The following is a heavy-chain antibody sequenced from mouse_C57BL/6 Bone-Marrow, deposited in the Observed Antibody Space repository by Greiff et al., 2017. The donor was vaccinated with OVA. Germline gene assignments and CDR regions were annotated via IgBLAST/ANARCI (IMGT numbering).Heavy chain of an antibody. D-gene: IGHD1-1*01. J-gene: IGHJ1*03. CDR3: TRDRYCGSSSWYFGV. V-gene: IGHV5-9-1*02. CDR1: GFTFSSYA. Sequence: EVQLVESGEGLVKPGGSLKLSCAASGFTFSSYAMSWVRQTPEKRLEWVAYISSGGDYIYYAAPVKGRFTLSRDNARNAMYLQMSSMKSEYTAMYYCTRDRYCGSSSWYFGVWGTGTTVTVSA. CDR2: ISSGGDYI.